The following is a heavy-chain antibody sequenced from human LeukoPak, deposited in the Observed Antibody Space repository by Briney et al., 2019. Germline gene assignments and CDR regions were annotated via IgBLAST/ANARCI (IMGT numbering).Heavy chain of an antibody. CDR1: GYTLTELS. D-gene: IGHD5-18*01. J-gene: IGHJ4*02. Sequence: AASVKVSCXVSGYTLTELSMHWVRQAPGKGLGWMGGFDPEDGETIYAQKFQGRVTMTEDTSTDTAYMELSSLRSEDTAVYYCATGVQLWLSYWGQGTLVTVSS. CDR2: FDPEDGET. V-gene: IGHV1-24*01. CDR3: ATGVQLWLSY.